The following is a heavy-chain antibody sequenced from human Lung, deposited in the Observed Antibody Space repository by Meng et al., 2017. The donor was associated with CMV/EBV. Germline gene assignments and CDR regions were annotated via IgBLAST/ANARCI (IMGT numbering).Heavy chain of an antibody. J-gene: IGHJ1*01. CDR1: GFTFSSYW. CDR3: AGTAAAGISWSEYFQH. D-gene: IGHD6-13*01. CDR2: IKQDGSEK. V-gene: IGHV3-7*01. Sequence: SCAASGFTFSSYWMSWVRQAPGKGLEWVANIKQDGSEKYYVDSVKGRFTISRDNAKNSLYLQMNSLRAEDTAVYYCAGTAAAGISWSEYFQHWGQGTXVNGAS.